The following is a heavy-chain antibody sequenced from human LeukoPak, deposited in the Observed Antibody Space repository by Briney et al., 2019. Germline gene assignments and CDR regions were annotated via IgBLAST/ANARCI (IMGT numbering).Heavy chain of an antibody. CDR2: INHSGST. CDR3: ARGLVAYDFWSGYYTRVSWFDP. D-gene: IGHD3-3*01. V-gene: IGHV4-34*01. Sequence: SETLSLTCAVYGGSFSGYYWSWIRQPPGKGLEWIGEINHSGSTNYNPSLKSRVTISVDTSENQFSLKLSSVTAADTAVYYCARGLVAYDFWSGYYTRVSWFDPWGRGTLVTVSS. J-gene: IGHJ5*02. CDR1: GGSFSGYY.